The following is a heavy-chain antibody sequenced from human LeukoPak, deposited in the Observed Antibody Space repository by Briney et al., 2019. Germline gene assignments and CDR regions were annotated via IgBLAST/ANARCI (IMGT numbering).Heavy chain of an antibody. CDR2: INPNSGGT. J-gene: IGHJ4*02. CDR3: ARGAEFDY. V-gene: IGHV1-2*02. CDR1: GYTFTGYY. Sequence: APVKVSCKASGYTFTGYYIHWVRQAPGQGLQWMGWINPNSGGTNFAQKFQGRVTMTRDTSISTAYMELSSLTSDDTAVYYCARGAEFDYWGQGTLVTVSS.